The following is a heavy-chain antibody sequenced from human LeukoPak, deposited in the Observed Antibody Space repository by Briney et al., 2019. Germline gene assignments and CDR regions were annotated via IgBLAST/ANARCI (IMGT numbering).Heavy chain of an antibody. Sequence: SQTLSLTCAISGDSVSSNSAAWNWIRQSPSRGLEWLGRTYYRSKWYNDYAVSVKSRITINPDTSKNQFSLLLNSVTPEDTAVYYCARATYPEYSSSSEALDIWGQGTMVTVSS. CDR3: ARATYPEYSSSSEALDI. D-gene: IGHD6-6*01. V-gene: IGHV6-1*01. J-gene: IGHJ3*02. CDR2: TYYRSKWYN. CDR1: GDSVSSNSAA.